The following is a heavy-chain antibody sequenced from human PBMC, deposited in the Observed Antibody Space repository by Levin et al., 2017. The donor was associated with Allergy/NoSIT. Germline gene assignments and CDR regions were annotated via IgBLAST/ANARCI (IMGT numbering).Heavy chain of an antibody. CDR1: GFTFSSYG. V-gene: IGHV3-30*18. Sequence: GGSLRLSCAASGFTFSSYGMHWVRQAPGKGLEWVAVISYDGSNKYYADSVKGRFTISRDNSKNTLYLQMNSLRAEDTAVYYCAKAPWGSGGSCFDYWGQGTLVTVSS. CDR2: ISYDGSNK. D-gene: IGHD2-15*01. J-gene: IGHJ4*02. CDR3: AKAPWGSGGSCFDY.